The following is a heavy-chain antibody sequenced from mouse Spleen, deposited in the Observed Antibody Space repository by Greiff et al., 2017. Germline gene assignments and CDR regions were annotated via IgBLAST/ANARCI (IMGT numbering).Heavy chain of an antibody. D-gene: IGHD1-1*01. V-gene: IGHV3-8*02. CDR1: GDSITSGY. CDR3: AREGANYYGSSYPYWYFDV. J-gene: IGHJ1*01. Sequence: EVKLQESGPSLVKPSQTLSLTCSVTGDSITSGYWNWIRKFPGNKLEYMGYISYSGSTYYNPSLKSRISITRDTSKNQYYLQLNSVTTEDTATYYCAREGANYYGSSYPYWYFDVWGAGTTVTVSS. CDR2: ISYSGST.